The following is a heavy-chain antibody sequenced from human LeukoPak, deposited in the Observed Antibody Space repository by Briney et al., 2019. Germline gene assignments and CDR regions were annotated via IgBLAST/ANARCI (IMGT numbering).Heavy chain of an antibody. CDR3: GGSIAVAGWDIRWFDP. V-gene: IGHV3-49*04. J-gene: IGHJ5*02. CDR1: GFTFGDYA. Sequence: PGGSLRLSCTASGFTFGDYAMSWVRQAPGKGLEWVGFIRSKAYGGTTEYAASVKGRFTISRDDSKSIAYLQMNSLKTEDTAVYYCGGSIAVAGWDIRWFDPWGQGTLVTVSS. CDR2: IRSKAYGGTT. D-gene: IGHD6-19*01.